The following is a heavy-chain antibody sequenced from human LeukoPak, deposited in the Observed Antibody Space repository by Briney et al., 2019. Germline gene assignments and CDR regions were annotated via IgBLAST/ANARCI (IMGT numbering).Heavy chain of an antibody. D-gene: IGHD3-10*01. Sequence: SETLSLTCAVYGGSFSGYWTWIRQPPGKGLEWIGEINHRGTTNYNPSLQSRVTIFVDTSKNQFSLRLSSVTATDTAVYYCARAKALGFSNYYYYMDVWGKGTTVTVSS. CDR2: INHRGTT. J-gene: IGHJ6*03. CDR3: ARAKALGFSNYYYYMDV. V-gene: IGHV4-34*01. CDR1: GGSFSGY.